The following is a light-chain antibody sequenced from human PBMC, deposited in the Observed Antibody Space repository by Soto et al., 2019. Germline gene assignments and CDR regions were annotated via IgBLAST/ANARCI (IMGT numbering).Light chain of an antibody. Sequence: DIVMTQSPDSLAVSLGERATINCKSSQSVLYSSNNKNYLAGYHQKPGQPPKLLIYWASTRESGVPDRFSGSCSGTDCTLTISSPQAEDVAVYYGQQYYSTPYTCGQGTKLEIK. CDR1: QSVLYSSNNKNY. CDR2: WAS. CDR3: QQYYSTPYT. V-gene: IGKV4-1*01. J-gene: IGKJ2*01.